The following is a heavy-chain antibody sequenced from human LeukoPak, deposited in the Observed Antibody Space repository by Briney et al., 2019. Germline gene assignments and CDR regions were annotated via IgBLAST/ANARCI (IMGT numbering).Heavy chain of an antibody. CDR2: ISGSGGST. CDR3: AKALGSRSMIVVVIHGY. V-gene: IGHV3-23*01. Sequence: GGSLRLSCAASGFTVSSYAMSWVRQAAGKGLEWVSAISGSGGSTYYADSVKGRFTISRDNSKNTLYLQMNSLRAEDTAVYYCAKALGSRSMIVVVIHGYWGQGTLVTVSS. J-gene: IGHJ4*02. CDR1: GFTVSSYA. D-gene: IGHD3-22*01.